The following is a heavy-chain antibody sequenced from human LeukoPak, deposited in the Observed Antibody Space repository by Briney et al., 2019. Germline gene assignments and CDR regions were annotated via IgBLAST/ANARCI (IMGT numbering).Heavy chain of an antibody. D-gene: IGHD3-22*01. J-gene: IGHJ5*02. CDR3: ARDSASGYCYDSSGYYGEYNWFDP. CDR1: GFTFSSYS. CDR2: ISSSSSTI. Sequence: GGSLRLSCAASGFTFSSYSMNWVRQAPGKGLEWVSYISSSSSTIYYADSVKGRFTISRDNAKNSLYLQMNSLRAEDTAVYYCARDSASGYCYDSSGYYGEYNWFDPWGQGTLVTVSS. V-gene: IGHV3-48*04.